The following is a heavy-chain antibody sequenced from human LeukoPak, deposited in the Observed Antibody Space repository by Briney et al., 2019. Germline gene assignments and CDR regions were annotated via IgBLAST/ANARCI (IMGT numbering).Heavy chain of an antibody. J-gene: IGHJ4*02. CDR3: SRQGSRSWYGDFDY. CDR1: GYSISSGSY. Sequence: WGTLALTCAVSGYSISSGSYWGWVRQPPGKGLEWIGSIYHSGDTYYNPSLRSRLTMSVDKFKNQFSLKLTSMTAADTAVYYCSRQGSRSWYGDFDYWGQGTLVTVSS. V-gene: IGHV4-38-2*01. CDR2: IYHSGDT. D-gene: IGHD6-13*01.